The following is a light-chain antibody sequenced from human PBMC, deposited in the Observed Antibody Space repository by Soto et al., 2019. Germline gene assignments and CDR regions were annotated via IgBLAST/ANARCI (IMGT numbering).Light chain of an antibody. Sequence: DIQMTQSPSSLSASVGDRVTITCRASQSITTYLNWYRQKPGKAPKLLIYAASSLQSGVPSRFSGSGSETEFTLSISSLKAEDFAVYYCQQYNDRPPLTFGGGTKVEI. CDR3: QQYNDRPPLT. CDR2: AAS. J-gene: IGKJ4*01. CDR1: QSITTY. V-gene: IGKV1-39*01.